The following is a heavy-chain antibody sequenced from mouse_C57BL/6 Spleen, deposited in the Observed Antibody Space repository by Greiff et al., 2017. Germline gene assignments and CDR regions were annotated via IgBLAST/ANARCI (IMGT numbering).Heavy chain of an antibody. Sequence: QVQLQQPGAELVKPGASVKLSCKASGYTFTSYWMHWVKQRPGRGLEWIGRIDPNSGGTKYNEKFKSKATLTVDKPSSTAYMQLSRLTSEDSAVYYCAREGGTMIKSLFAYWGQGTLVTVSA. CDR2: IDPNSGGT. V-gene: IGHV1-72*01. CDR3: AREGGTMIKSLFAY. D-gene: IGHD2-4*01. J-gene: IGHJ3*01. CDR1: GYTFTSYW.